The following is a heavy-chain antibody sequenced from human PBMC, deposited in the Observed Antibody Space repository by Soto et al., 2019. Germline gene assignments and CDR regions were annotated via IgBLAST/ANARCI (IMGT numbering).Heavy chain of an antibody. J-gene: IGHJ4*02. CDR2: IKEDGSEI. D-gene: IGHD5-12*01. V-gene: IGHV3-7*01. Sequence: GGSLIRSGAVSGFNVMSYWMMWVRQSPGKGLEWVASIKEDGSEIYYLQSVRGRFAISRDSAGNALQLAMNYLSAEDTATYFCARDIGFDYVNWGQGTLVTVSS. CDR1: GFNVMSYW. CDR3: ARDIGFDYVN.